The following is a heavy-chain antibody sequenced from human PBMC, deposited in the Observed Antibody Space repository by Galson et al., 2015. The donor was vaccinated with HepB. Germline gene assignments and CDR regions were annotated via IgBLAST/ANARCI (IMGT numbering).Heavy chain of an antibody. V-gene: IGHV3-21*01. CDR3: ARGRDDDYGRYFDY. J-gene: IGHJ4*02. Sequence: SLRLSCAAYGFTFSSYSMNWVRQAPGKGLEWVSSIGIISSNYIYYADSVKGRFTISRDNAKNSLYLQMNSLRAEDTAVYYCARGRDDDYGRYFDYWGQGTLVIVSS. D-gene: IGHD4/OR15-4a*01. CDR1: GFTFSSYS. CDR2: IGIISSNYI.